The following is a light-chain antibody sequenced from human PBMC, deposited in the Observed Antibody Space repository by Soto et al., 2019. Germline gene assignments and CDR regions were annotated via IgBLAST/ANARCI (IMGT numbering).Light chain of an antibody. CDR1: SSDVGGYNH. V-gene: IGLV2-11*01. J-gene: IGLJ3*02. CDR3: CSYTARFTLL. CDR2: DVC. Sequence: QSALTQPRSVSGSPGQSVTISCTGTSSDVGGYNHVSWYQHHPGKAPKLMIYDVCQRPSGVPDRFSGSKSGTTASLTISGLQAEDEADYYCCSYTARFTLLFGGGTKLTVL.